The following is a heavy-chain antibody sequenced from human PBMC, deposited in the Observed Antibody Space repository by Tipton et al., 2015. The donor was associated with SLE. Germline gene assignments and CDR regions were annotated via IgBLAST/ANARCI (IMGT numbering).Heavy chain of an antibody. J-gene: IGHJ4*02. D-gene: IGHD2-21*01. CDR1: GDSINTYD. CDR2: ISYSGSS. CDR3: ARGGERDY. V-gene: IGHV4-59*04. Sequence: LRLSCTFSGDSINTYDWSWIRQPPGKGLEWIGSISYSGSSYYNPSLKSRVSVSLDTPKNQFSLKLSSVTAADTAVYYCARGGERDYWGQGTLVTVSS.